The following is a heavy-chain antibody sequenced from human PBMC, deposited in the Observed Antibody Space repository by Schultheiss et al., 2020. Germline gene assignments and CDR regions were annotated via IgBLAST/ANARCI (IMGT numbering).Heavy chain of an antibody. CDR3: TTRSTVTNY. J-gene: IGHJ4*02. CDR2: ISSSSSYI. V-gene: IGHV3-21*04. D-gene: IGHD4-17*01. Sequence: GGSLRLSCAASGFTFDDYAMHWVRQAPGKGLEWVSSISSSSSYIYYADSVKGRFTISRDNSKNTLYLQMNSLRADDTAVYYCTTRSTVTNYWGQGTLVTVSS. CDR1: GFTFDDYA.